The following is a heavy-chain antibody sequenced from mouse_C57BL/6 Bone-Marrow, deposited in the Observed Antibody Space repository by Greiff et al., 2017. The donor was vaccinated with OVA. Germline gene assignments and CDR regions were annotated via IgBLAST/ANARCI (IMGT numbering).Heavy chain of an antibody. J-gene: IGHJ3*01. D-gene: IGHD2-2*01. CDR1: GFSFNTYA. V-gene: IGHV10-1*01. CDR2: IRSKSNNYAT. Sequence: EVNVVESGGGLVQPKGSLKLSCAASGFSFNTYAMNWVRQAPGKGLEWVARIRSKSNNYATYYADSVKDRFTISRDDSESMLYLQMNNLKTEDTAMYYCVRHYGYSAWFAYWGQGTLVTVSA. CDR3: VRHYGYSAWFAY.